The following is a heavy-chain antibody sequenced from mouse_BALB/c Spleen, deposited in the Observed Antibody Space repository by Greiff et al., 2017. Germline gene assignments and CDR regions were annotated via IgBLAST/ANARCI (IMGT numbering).Heavy chain of an antibody. J-gene: IGHJ3*01. D-gene: IGHD2-12*01. CDR1: GFNIKDTY. CDR2: IDPANGNT. Sequence: VQLQQSGAELVKPGASVKLSCTASGFNIKDTYMHWVKQRPEQGLEWIGRIDPANGNTKYDPKFQGKATITADTSSNTAYLQLSSLTSEDTAVYYCAMWIYDGGVAYRGQGSLGTVSA. CDR3: AMWIYDGGVAY. V-gene: IGHV14-3*02.